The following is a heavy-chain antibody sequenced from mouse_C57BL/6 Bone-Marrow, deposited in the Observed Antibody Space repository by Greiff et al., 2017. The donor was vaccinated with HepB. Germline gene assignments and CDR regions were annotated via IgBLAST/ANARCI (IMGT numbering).Heavy chain of an antibody. CDR1: GYTFTSYW. J-gene: IGHJ4*01. CDR2: IDPSDSYT. Sequence: QVQLQQPGAELVKPGASVKLSCKASGYTFTSYWMQWVKQRPGQGLEWIGEIDPSDSYTNYNQKFKGKATLTVDTSSSTAYMQLSSLTSEDSAVYYCARCGAFYAMDYWGQGTSVTVSS. CDR3: ARCGAFYAMDY. V-gene: IGHV1-50*01.